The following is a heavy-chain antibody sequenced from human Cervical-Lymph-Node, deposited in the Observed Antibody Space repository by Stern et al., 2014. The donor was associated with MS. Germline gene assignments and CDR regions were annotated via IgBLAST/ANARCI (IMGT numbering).Heavy chain of an antibody. Sequence: EVQLVESGGGLVQPGGSLRLSCAASGLTFSSYDMHWVSDATGKGLEWVSAIGTAGDTYYPGSVKGRFTISRENAKNSLYLQMNSLRAGDTAVYYCAREHLGAFDIWGQGTMVTVSS. CDR2: IGTAGDT. CDR1: GLTFSSYD. J-gene: IGHJ3*02. CDR3: AREHLGAFDI. D-gene: IGHD7-27*01. V-gene: IGHV3-13*01.